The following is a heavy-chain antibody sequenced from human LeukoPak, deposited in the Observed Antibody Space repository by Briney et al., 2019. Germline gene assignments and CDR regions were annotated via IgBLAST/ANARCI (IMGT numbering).Heavy chain of an antibody. J-gene: IGHJ6*03. CDR2: IYYSGST. CDR1: GGSISSYY. Sequence: SETLSLTCTVSGGSISSYYWSWIRQPPGKGLEWIGYIYYSGSTNYNPSLKSRVTISVDTSKNQFSLKLSSVTAADTAVYYCARGLAMVRGVIAKYYMDVWGKGTTVTVSS. V-gene: IGHV4-59*01. D-gene: IGHD3-10*01. CDR3: ARGLAMVRGVIAKYYMDV.